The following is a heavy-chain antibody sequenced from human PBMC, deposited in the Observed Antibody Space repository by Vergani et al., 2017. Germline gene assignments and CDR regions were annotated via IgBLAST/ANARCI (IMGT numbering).Heavy chain of an antibody. V-gene: IGHV3-66*02. CDR2: IYSGGST. J-gene: IGHJ4*01. CDR3: TRSECSGTTCYGHYFDL. D-gene: IGHD2-15*01. CDR1: GFTVSSNY. Sequence: EVQLVESGGGLVQPGGSLRLSCAASGFTVSSNYMSWVRQAPGKGLEWVSVIYSGGSTYYAESVRGRLTISRDTSRNAVYLQMNILRFEDTGVYYCTRSECSGTTCYGHYFDLWGHGILVTVSS.